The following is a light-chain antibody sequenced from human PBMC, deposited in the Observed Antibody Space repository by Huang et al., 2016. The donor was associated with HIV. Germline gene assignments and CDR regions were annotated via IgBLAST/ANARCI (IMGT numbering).Light chain of an antibody. J-gene: IGKJ4*01. CDR3: QQYYSNPLT. Sequence: DIVMTQSPDSLAVSLGERATINCKSSQSVLYRSNNKNYFAWYQQEPGQPPKLLIYWASTRESGVPERFSGSGSGTDFTLTIRSLQAEDVAVYYCQQYYSNPLTFGGGTKVEIK. CDR2: WAS. V-gene: IGKV4-1*01. CDR1: QSVLYRSNNKNY.